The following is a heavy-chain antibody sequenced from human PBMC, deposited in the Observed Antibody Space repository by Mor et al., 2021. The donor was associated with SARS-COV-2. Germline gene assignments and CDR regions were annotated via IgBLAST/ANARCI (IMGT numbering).Heavy chain of an antibody. V-gene: IGHV4-39*07. CDR3: ARDLDSSGSYYYYGMDV. Sequence: LEWIGSIYYSGSTYYNPSLKSRVTISVDTSKNQFSLKLSSVTAADTAVYYCARDLDSSGSYYYYGMDVWGQGTTVTVSS. D-gene: IGHD6-19*01. CDR2: IYYSGST. J-gene: IGHJ6*02.